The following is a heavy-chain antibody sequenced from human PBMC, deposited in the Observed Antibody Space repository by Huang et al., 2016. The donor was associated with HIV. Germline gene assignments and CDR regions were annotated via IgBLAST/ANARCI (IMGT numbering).Heavy chain of an antibody. CDR2: ILVGNGNT. Sequence: HMQVLQSGPEVKKPGTSVTVSCKASGFTCGSSVVQGVRQVRGKWLEWIGWILVGNGNTKYAQKFNERVIISWDRSLTTAYMELHSLTSEDTAMYYCAADTGFYRRLESWGQGTLVTVSS. V-gene: IGHV1-58*01. CDR3: AADTGFYRRLES. J-gene: IGHJ4*02. CDR1: GFTCGSSV. D-gene: IGHD3-16*02.